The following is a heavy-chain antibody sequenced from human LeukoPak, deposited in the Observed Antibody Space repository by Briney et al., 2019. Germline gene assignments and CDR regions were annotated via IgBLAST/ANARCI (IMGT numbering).Heavy chain of an antibody. V-gene: IGHV4-34*01. CDR2: INHSGST. CDR3: ARRYDY. CDR1: GGSFSGYY. J-gene: IGHJ4*02. Sequence: SETLSLTCAVYGGSFSGYYWSWIRQPPGKGLEWIGEINHSGSTNYNPSLKSRVTISVDTSKNQFSLKLSSVTAADTAVYYCARRYDYWGQGTLVTVSS.